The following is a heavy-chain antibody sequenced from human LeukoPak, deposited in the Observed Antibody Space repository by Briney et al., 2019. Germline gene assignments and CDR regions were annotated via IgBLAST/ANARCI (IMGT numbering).Heavy chain of an antibody. CDR3: ARDGYKPFDY. J-gene: IGHJ4*02. CDR2: INPNSGGT. Sequence: WMGWINPNSGGTNYAQKFQGRVTMTRDTSISTAYMELSRLRSDDTAVYYCARDGYKPFDYWGQGTLVTVSS. D-gene: IGHD5-24*01. V-gene: IGHV1-2*02.